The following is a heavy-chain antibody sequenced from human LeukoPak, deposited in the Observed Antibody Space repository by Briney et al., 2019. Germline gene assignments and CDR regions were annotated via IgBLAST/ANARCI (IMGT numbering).Heavy chain of an antibody. J-gene: IGHJ4*02. CDR3: AKDSDSSGYHFDY. CDR2: ISWNSGSI. CDR1: GFTFDDYA. Sequence: GRSLRHSCAASGFTFDDYAMHWVRQAPGKGLEWVSGISWNSGSIGYADSVKGRFTISRDNAKNSLYLQMNSLRAEDTALYYCAKDSDSSGYHFDYWGQGTLVTVSS. V-gene: IGHV3-9*01. D-gene: IGHD3-22*01.